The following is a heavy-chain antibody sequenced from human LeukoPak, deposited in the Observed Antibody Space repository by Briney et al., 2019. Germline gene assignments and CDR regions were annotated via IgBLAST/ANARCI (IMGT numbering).Heavy chain of an antibody. CDR2: IIPIFGTA. CDR1: GGTFSSYA. D-gene: IGHD4-23*01. J-gene: IGHJ3*02. CDR3: ARDLGVTRDRLNDAFDI. V-gene: IGHV1-69*05. Sequence: GSSVKVSFKSSGGTFSSYAISWVRQAPGPGLEWMGGIIPIFGTANYAQKLQGRVTITTDESTSTAYMELSSLRSEDTAVYYCARDLGVTRDRLNDAFDIWGQGTMVTVSS.